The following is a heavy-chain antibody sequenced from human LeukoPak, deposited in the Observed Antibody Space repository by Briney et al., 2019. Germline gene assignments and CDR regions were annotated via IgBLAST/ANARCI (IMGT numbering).Heavy chain of an antibody. CDR2: INPNSSGT. V-gene: IGHV1-2*02. D-gene: IGHD3-16*01. J-gene: IGHJ4*02. Sequence: GASVKVSCKASGYTFTGYYMHWVRQAPGQGLDWMGWINPNSSGTNYAQKFQGRVTMTRDTSISAAYMELSRLRSDDTAVYYCAIRGLMGEDPDYWGQGTLVTVSS. CDR1: GYTFTGYY. CDR3: AIRGLMGEDPDY.